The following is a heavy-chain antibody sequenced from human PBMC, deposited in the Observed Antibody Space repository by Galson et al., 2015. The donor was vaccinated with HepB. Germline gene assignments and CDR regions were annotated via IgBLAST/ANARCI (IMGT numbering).Heavy chain of an antibody. V-gene: IGHV1-18*04. CDR2: TSTYNGHT. CDR3: ARAVAGLKLDY. D-gene: IGHD6-19*01. Sequence: SVKVPCKASGYTFTNYSITWVRQAPGQGLEWMGWTSTYNGHTNLTQKFQDRVTMTTHTSTTTAYMQLRSLTSDDTAVYYCARAVAGLKLDYWGQGTLVSVSS. CDR1: GYTFTNYS. J-gene: IGHJ4*02.